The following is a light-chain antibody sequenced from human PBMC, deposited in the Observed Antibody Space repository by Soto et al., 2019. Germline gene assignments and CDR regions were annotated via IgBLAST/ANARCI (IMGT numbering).Light chain of an antibody. J-gene: IGLJ2*01. CDR2: ANN. Sequence: QLVLTQPPSASGTPGQRVTISCSGSSSNIGGNTVNWYQQLPGTAPKLLIYANNQRPSGVPDRFSASKSGTSASLAISGLQSEDEADYYCAAWDDSLNGAVFGGGTKLTVL. V-gene: IGLV1-44*01. CDR3: AAWDDSLNGAV. CDR1: SSNIGGNT.